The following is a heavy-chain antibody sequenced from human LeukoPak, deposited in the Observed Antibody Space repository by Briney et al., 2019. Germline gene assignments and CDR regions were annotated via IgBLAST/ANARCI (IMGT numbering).Heavy chain of an antibody. CDR3: ARDNYAGANWFDP. V-gene: IGHV1-69*05. Sequence: ASVKVSCKASGGTFSSYAISWVRQAPGQGLEWMGGIIPIFGTANYAQKFQGRVTITTDESTSTAYMELSSLRSEDTAVYYCARDNYAGANWFDPWGQGTLVAVSS. J-gene: IGHJ5*02. CDR1: GGTFSSYA. D-gene: IGHD1-7*01. CDR2: IIPIFGTA.